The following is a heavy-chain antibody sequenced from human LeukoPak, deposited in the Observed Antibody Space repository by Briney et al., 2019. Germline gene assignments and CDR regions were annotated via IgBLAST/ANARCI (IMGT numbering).Heavy chain of an antibody. CDR2: ISAYNGNT. J-gene: IGHJ4*02. CDR3: ARVDTAADLDY. D-gene: IGHD5-18*01. Sequence: ASVKVSCKASGYTFTSYGISRVRQAPGQGPEWMGWISAYNGNTNYAQKLQGRVTMTTDTSTSTAYMELRSLRSDDTAVYYCARVDTAADLDYWGQGTLVTVSS. CDR1: GYTFTSYG. V-gene: IGHV1-18*01.